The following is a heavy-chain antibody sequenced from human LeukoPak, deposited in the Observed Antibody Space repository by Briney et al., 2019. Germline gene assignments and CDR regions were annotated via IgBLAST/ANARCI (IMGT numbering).Heavy chain of an antibody. CDR3: AREPTQPLRFGEFHPFDN. CDR1: GGSIRDSEDH. J-gene: IGHJ4*02. CDR2: TSNSYYP. D-gene: IGHD3-10*01. V-gene: IGHV4-31*03. Sequence: SETLSLTCTVSGGSIRDSEDHWTWIRQHPGKGLEWIGYTSNSYYPDSNPSLKSRVTISLDTSKNQFSLKLTSVTAADTAVYYCAREPTQPLRFGEFHPFDNWGQGILVTVSS.